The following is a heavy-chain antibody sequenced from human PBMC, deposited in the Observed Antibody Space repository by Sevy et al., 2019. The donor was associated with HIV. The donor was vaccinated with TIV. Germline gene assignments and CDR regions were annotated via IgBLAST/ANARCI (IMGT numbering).Heavy chain of an antibody. J-gene: IGHJ4*02. CDR3: AREVATWHPGDY. V-gene: IGHV3-33*01. Sequence: GGSLRLSCVASGFTFSSYGMHWVRQAPGKGLEWVAVIWYDGSNKYYADSVKGRFTISRDNSKNTLYLQMNSLRAEDTAVYYCAREVATWHPGDYWGQGTLVTVSS. CDR1: GFTFSSYG. D-gene: IGHD5-12*01. CDR2: IWYDGSNK.